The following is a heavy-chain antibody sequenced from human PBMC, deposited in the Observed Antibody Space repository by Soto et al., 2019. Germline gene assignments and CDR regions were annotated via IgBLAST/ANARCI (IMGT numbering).Heavy chain of an antibody. D-gene: IGHD3-10*01. CDR1: EYTYTNDW. J-gene: IGHJ6*02. V-gene: IGHV5-10-1*01. CDR3: ARLGSGTYYNGDYYYGMDV. CDR2: IDPSDSYT. Sequence: GESLKISCQGSEYTYTNDWISCVRQMPGKGLEWMGRIDPSDSYTNYSPSFQGHVTISADKSISTAYLQWSSLKASDTATYYCARLGSGTYYNGDYYYGMDVWGQGATVTVSS.